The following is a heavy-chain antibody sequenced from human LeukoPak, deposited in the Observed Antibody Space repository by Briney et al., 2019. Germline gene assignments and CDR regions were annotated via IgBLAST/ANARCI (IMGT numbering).Heavy chain of an antibody. J-gene: IGHJ4*02. CDR3: AKELGYSGYDFDY. D-gene: IGHD5-12*01. CDR2: IRYDGSNK. V-gene: IGHV3-30*02. Sequence: GGSLRLSCAASGFTFSSYGMHWVRQAPGKGLEWAAFIRYDGSNKYYADSVKGRFTISRDNSKNTLYLQMNSLRAEDTAVYYCAKELGYSGYDFDYWGQGTLVTVSS. CDR1: GFTFSSYG.